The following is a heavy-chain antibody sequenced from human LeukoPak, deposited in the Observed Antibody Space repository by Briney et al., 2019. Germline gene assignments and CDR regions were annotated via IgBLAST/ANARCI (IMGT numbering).Heavy chain of an antibody. V-gene: IGHV5-51*01. CDR2: IYPGDSDT. Sequence: GESLKISCKGSGYSFTSYWIGWVRQMPGKGLEWMGIIYPGDSDTRYSPSFQGQVTISADKSISTAYLQWSSLKASDTAMYYCARHIYSGYATDAFDIWGQGTMVTVSS. J-gene: IGHJ3*02. CDR1: GYSFTSYW. CDR3: ARHIYSGYATDAFDI. D-gene: IGHD5-12*01.